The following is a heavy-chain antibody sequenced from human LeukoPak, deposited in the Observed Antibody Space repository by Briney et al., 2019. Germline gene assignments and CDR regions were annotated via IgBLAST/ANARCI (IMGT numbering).Heavy chain of an antibody. J-gene: IGHJ4*02. CDR1: GFTFSSYG. D-gene: IGHD5-24*01. Sequence: GGSLRLSCAASGFTFSSYGMHWVRQAPGKGLEWVAVIWYDGSNKYYADSVKGRFTISRDNSKNTLYLQMNSLRAEDTAVYCCARVSRDGYNNPIGYWGQGTLVTVSS. CDR3: ARVSRDGYNNPIGY. V-gene: IGHV3-33*01. CDR2: IWYDGSNK.